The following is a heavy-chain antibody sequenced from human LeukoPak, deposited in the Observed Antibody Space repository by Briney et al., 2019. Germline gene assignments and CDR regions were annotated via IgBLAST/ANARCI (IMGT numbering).Heavy chain of an antibody. CDR2: VKSDGSGT. D-gene: IGHD3-16*01. CDR1: GFSFNSYW. CDR3: AGVQEFWGRSPFAS. V-gene: IGHV3-74*01. J-gene: IGHJ4*02. Sequence: GGSLRLSCAVSGFSFNSYWIHWVRQAPGKGLVWVSRVKSDGSGTNYADSVKGRFTISRDNAKNKLYLQMNSLRAEDTALYYCAGVQEFWGRSPFASWGPGTLVTVSS.